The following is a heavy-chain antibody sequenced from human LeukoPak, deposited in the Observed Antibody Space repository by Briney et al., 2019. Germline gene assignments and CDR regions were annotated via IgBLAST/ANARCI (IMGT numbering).Heavy chain of an antibody. CDR1: GFTFISYS. Sequence: GGSLRLSCAASGFTFISYSMNWVRQAPGKGLEWVSSISGSRGYIYYADSVKGRFTISRDNAKNSLYLQMNSLRAEDTTVYYCARLRYYGMDVWGQGTTVTVSS. V-gene: IGHV3-21*01. CDR2: ISGSRGYI. J-gene: IGHJ6*02. CDR3: ARLRYYGMDV.